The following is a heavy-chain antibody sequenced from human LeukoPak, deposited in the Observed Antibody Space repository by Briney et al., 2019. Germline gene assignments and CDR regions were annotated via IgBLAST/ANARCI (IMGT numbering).Heavy chain of an antibody. Sequence: GESLKISCKGSGYSLTSYWIGWVRQMPGKGLEWMGIIYPGDSDTRYSPSFQGQVTISADKSISTAYLQWSSLKASDTAMYYCARRITIFGVAQNWFDPWGQGTLVTVSS. D-gene: IGHD3-3*01. J-gene: IGHJ5*02. V-gene: IGHV5-51*01. CDR1: GYSLTSYW. CDR2: IYPGDSDT. CDR3: ARRITIFGVAQNWFDP.